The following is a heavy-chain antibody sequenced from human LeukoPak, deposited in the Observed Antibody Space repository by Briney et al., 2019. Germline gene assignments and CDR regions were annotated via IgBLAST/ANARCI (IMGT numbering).Heavy chain of an antibody. V-gene: IGHV4-39*07. CDR1: GGSISSSSYY. Sequence: SETLSLTCTVSGGSISSSSYYWSWIRQPPGKGLEWIGEINHSGSTNYNPSLKSRVTISVDTSKNQFSLKLSSVTAADTAVYYCARTRSHDYVWGSYRPRGSFDYWGQGTLVTVSS. J-gene: IGHJ4*02. D-gene: IGHD3-16*02. CDR3: ARTRSHDYVWGSYRPRGSFDY. CDR2: INHSGST.